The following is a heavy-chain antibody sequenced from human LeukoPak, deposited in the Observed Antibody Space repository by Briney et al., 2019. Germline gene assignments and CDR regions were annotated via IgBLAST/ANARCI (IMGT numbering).Heavy chain of an antibody. CDR1: GYTFTDYY. V-gene: IGHV1-2*02. CDR3: ARGTCSSTSCYPYYFDY. D-gene: IGHD2-2*01. CDR2: INPKSGGT. Sequence: ASVKVSCKASGYTFTDYYIHWVRQAPGQGLEWMGWINPKSGGTNSAQRFQGRVTMTRDTSISTAYMELSSLRYDDTAVYYCARGTCSSTSCYPYYFDYWGQGTLVTVSS. J-gene: IGHJ4*02.